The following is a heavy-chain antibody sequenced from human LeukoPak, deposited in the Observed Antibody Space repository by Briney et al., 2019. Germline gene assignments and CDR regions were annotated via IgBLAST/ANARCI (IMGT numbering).Heavy chain of an antibody. CDR1: GYTLTESS. CDR2: FDPEDGET. V-gene: IGHV1-24*01. Sequence: ASVKVSCKVSGYTLTESSMHWVRQAPGKGLEWMGGFDPEDGETIYAQKFQGRVTMTEDTSTDTAYMELSSLRSEDTAVYYCATPFISGWATFDYWGQGTLVTVSS. CDR3: ATPFISGWATFDY. J-gene: IGHJ4*02. D-gene: IGHD6-19*01.